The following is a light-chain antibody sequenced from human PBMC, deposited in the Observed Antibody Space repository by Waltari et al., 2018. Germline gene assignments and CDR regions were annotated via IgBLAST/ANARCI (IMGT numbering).Light chain of an antibody. Sequence: TQSPATLSVSQGARATLSCLAGQSVSSDLAGDQQKPGQAPRLLIHGASTRATVIPSRFSGSGSGKEFTLTISSLQSEDFAVYYCQQYNXWPXGTFXQGTKVXXK. J-gene: IGKJ1*01. CDR2: GAS. CDR3: QQYNXWPXGT. CDR1: QSVSSD. V-gene: IGKV3-15*01.